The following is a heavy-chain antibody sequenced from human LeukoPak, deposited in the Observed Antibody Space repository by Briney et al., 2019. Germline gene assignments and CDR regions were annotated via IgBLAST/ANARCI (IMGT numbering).Heavy chain of an antibody. CDR2: IYSDGNA. J-gene: IGHJ4*02. CDR3: ARGSQWQRSFDY. V-gene: IGHV3-53*01. D-gene: IGHD5-12*01. CDR1: GFTVSSNY. Sequence: GGSLRLSCAASGFTVSSNYMSWVRQAPGKGLEWVSVIYSDGNAYYADSVKGRFTISRDNSKNTLYLQMNSLRAEDTAVYYCARGSQWQRSFDYWGQGTLVTVSS.